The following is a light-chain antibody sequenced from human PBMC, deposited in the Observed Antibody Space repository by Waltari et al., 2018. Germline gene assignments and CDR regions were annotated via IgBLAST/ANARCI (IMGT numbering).Light chain of an antibody. CDR2: AAS. Sequence: DIHMTQSPSSLSASLGVSVTITCRASQSISSYLNWYQQKPGVAPKLLIYAASSLRNGGPSRFSGSGSGTDFRLTISSLQPEDFATYYCQQSFSTPLTFGGGTKVEIK. V-gene: IGKV1-39*01. CDR3: QQSFSTPLT. CDR1: QSISSY. J-gene: IGKJ4*01.